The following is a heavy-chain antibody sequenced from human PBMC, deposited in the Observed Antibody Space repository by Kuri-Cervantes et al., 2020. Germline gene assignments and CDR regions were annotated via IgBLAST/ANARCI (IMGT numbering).Heavy chain of an antibody. CDR1: GYTFTGYY. V-gene: IGHV1-46*01. CDR3: ARDLREEGSSWPGWFDP. Sequence: ASVKVSCKASGYTFTGYYMHWVRQAPGQGLEWMGIINPSGGSTSYAQKFQGRVTMTRDTSTSTVYMELSSLRSEDTAVYYCARDLREEGSSWPGWFDPWGQGTLVTVSS. J-gene: IGHJ5*02. CDR2: INPSGGST. D-gene: IGHD6-13*01.